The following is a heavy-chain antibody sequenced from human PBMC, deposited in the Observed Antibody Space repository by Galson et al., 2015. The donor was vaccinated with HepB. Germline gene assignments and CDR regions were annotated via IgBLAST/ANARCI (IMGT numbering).Heavy chain of an antibody. CDR2: ISSSSSYI. V-gene: IGHV3-21*01. D-gene: IGHD3-10*01. J-gene: IGHJ6*03. Sequence: SLRLSCAASGFTFSSYSMNWVRQAPGKGLEWVSSISSSSSYIYYADSVKGRFTISRDNAKNSLYLQMNSLRAEDTAVYYCARDSGTPYYYYYMDVWGKGTTVTVSS. CDR1: GFTFSSYS. CDR3: ARDSGTPYYYYYMDV.